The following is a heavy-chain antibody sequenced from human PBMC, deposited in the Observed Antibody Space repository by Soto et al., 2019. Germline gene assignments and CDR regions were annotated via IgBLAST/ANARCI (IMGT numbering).Heavy chain of an antibody. CDR3: AKDFCTSDSCYLPS. Sequence: GGSLRLSCTASGFTFYNYVMHWVRQAPGKGLEWVSGISWNGGKIGYADSVKGRFTISRDNAKNSVYLQMSTLRAEDTALYYCAKDFCTSDSCYLPSWGQGTLVTV. CDR2: ISWNGGKI. D-gene: IGHD2-2*01. CDR1: GFTFYNYV. V-gene: IGHV3-9*01. J-gene: IGHJ5*02.